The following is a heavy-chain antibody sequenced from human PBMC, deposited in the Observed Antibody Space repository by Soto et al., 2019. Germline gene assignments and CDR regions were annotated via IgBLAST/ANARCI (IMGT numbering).Heavy chain of an antibody. D-gene: IGHD2-15*01. CDR2: ISSSTSYI. CDR1: GFAFSSYS. Sequence: GRSLRLCCTASGFAFSSYSMNRVRQAPGRGLEWVSSISSSTSYIYYADSVKGRFTISRDNAKNTLYLHMNSLRAEGTAVYYSVKDMQLWRLDSWGQGTLVTVSS. V-gene: IGHV3-21*01. J-gene: IGHJ4*02. CDR3: VKDMQLWRLDS.